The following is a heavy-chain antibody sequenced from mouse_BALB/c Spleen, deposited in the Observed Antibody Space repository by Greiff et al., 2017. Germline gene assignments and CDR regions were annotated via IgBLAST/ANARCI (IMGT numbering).Heavy chain of an antibody. J-gene: IGHJ4*01. CDR2: INPSNGGT. Sequence: QVQLQQSGAELVKPGASVKLSCKASGYTFTSYYMYWVKQRPGQGLEWIGEINPSNGGTNFNEKFKSKATLTVDKSSSTAYMQLSSLTSEDSAVYYCAREVYYYAMDYWGQGTSVTVSS. CDR1: GYTFTSYY. V-gene: IGHV1S81*02. CDR3: AREVYYYAMDY.